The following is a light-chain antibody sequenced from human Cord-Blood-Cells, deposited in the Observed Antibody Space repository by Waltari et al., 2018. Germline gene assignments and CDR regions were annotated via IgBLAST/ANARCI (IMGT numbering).Light chain of an antibody. J-gene: IGKJ1*01. V-gene: IGKV4-1*01. CDR1: QSVFYSSNNKNN. CDR3: QQYYSSPPT. CDR2: WAS. Sequence: DIVMTQSPDSLAVSLGEGATINCKCSQSVFYSSNNKNNLAWYQQKPGQPPKLLISWASNRESGVSYRCSGSGSGTAFTITISNLQAEDVAVYYYQQYYSSPPTFGQGTKVEIK.